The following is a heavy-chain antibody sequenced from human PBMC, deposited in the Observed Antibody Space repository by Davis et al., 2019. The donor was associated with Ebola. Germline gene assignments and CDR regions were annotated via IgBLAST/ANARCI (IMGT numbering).Heavy chain of an antibody. J-gene: IGHJ6*02. V-gene: IGHV4-34*01. CDR1: GGSISSYY. CDR2: INHSGST. CDR3: ARAVYSSSWYSTYYYGMDV. D-gene: IGHD6-13*01. Sequence: PSETLSLTCTVSGGSISSYYWSWIRQPPGKGLEWIGEINHSGSTNYNPSLKSRVTISVDTSKNQFSLKLSSVTAADTAVYYCARAVYSSSWYSTYYYGMDVWGQGTTVTVSS.